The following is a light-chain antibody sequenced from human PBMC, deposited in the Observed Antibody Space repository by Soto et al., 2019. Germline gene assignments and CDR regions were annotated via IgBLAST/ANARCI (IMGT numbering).Light chain of an antibody. CDR1: QSVGTY. J-gene: IGKJ4*01. CDR2: DAA. V-gene: IGKV3-11*01. Sequence: EIVLTQSPATLSLSPGERATLSCRASQSVGTYLAWYQQKPGQAPRLLIYDAANRATGIPARFSGSGSGTDFTLTISSLEPEDFAVYYCQQRANWPLTFGGGIKVEIK. CDR3: QQRANWPLT.